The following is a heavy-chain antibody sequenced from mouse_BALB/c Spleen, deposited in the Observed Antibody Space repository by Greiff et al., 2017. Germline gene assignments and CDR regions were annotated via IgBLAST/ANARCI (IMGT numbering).Heavy chain of an antibody. J-gene: IGHJ4*01. CDR1: GFTFSSFG. CDR3: ARKNYRYDGGYYAMDY. CDR2: ISSGSSTI. V-gene: IGHV5-17*02. D-gene: IGHD2-14*01. Sequence: DVKLVESGGGLVQPGGSRKLSCAASGFTFSSFGMHWVRQAPEKGLEWVAYISSGSSTIYYADTVKGRFTISRDNPKNTLFLQMTSLRSEDTAMYYCARKNYRYDGGYYAMDYWGQGTSVTVSS.